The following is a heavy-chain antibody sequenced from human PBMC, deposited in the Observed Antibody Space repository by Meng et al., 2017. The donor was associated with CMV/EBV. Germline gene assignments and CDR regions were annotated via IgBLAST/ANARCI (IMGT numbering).Heavy chain of an antibody. CDR2: MNPNSGNT. Sequence: ASVKVSCKASGYTFTSYGISWVRQAPGQGLEWMGWMNPNSGNTGYAQKFQGRVTITRNTSISTAYMELRSLRSDDTAVYYCARDYGERASSSSSKYYYGMDVWGQGTTVTVSS. D-gene: IGHD6-6*01. CDR3: ARDYGERASSSSSKYYYGMDV. V-gene: IGHV1-8*03. CDR1: GYTFTSYG. J-gene: IGHJ6*02.